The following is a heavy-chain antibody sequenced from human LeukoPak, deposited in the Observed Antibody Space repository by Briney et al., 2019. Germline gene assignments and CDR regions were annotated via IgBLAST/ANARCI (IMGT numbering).Heavy chain of an antibody. CDR1: GFTFSSYA. D-gene: IGHD1-20*01. Sequence: GGSLRLSCAASGFTFSSYAMSWVRQAPGKGLEWVSAITGSGGSTYYAESVKGRFTVSRDNSKNTLYLQMNSLRADDTAVYYCAKGERVYNWNYGDYWGQGTLVTVSS. J-gene: IGHJ4*02. V-gene: IGHV3-23*01. CDR3: AKGERVYNWNYGDY. CDR2: ITGSGGST.